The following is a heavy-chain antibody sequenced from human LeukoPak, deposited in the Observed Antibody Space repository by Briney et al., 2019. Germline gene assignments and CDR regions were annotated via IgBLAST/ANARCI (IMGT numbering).Heavy chain of an antibody. CDR3: AKDGPAAPTWRMDV. CDR1: GFTFSSYG. V-gene: IGHV3-30*18. CDR2: ISYDGSNK. D-gene: IGHD2-2*01. J-gene: IGHJ6*02. Sequence: PGRSLRLSCAASGFTFSSYGMHWVRQAPGKGLEWVAVISYDGSNKYYADSVKGRFTISRDNSKNTLYLQMNSLRAEDTAVYYCAKDGPAAPTWRMDVWGQGSTVTVSS.